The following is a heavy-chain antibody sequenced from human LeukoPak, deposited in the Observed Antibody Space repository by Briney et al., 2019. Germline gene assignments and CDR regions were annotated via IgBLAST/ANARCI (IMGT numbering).Heavy chain of an antibody. V-gene: IGHV4-59*12. Sequence: SETLSLTCTVSGGSISSYYWSWIRQPPGKGPEWIGYIYYSGSTNYNPSLKSRVTISVDTSKNQFSLKLSSVTAADTAVYYCARDPQKYSSSWFNWFDPWGQGTLVTVSS. CDR2: IYYSGST. CDR1: GGSISSYY. D-gene: IGHD6-13*01. CDR3: ARDPQKYSSSWFNWFDP. J-gene: IGHJ5*02.